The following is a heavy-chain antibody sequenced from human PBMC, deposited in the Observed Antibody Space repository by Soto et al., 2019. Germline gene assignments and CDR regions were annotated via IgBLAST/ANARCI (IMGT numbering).Heavy chain of an antibody. V-gene: IGHV1-69*06. J-gene: IGHJ4*02. CDR3: AKEKSRYDRSGYYRPDY. Sequence: VKVSCTSSGDTFSSYAISWVRQAPGQGLEWMGGIIPMLGTPSYAQKFQDRVTITADKFTSTAYMELSGLRSEDTAVYYCAKEKSRYDRSGYYRPDYWGQGTLVTVSS. CDR1: GDTFSSYA. D-gene: IGHD3-22*01. CDR2: IIPMLGTP.